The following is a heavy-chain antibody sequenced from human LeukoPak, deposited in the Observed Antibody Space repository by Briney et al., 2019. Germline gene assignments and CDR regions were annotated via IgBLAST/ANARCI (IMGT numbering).Heavy chain of an antibody. CDR1: GGTFSSYA. CDR2: INPSGGST. V-gene: IGHV1-46*01. Sequence: VASVKVSCKASGGTFSSYAISWVRQAPGQGLEWMGIINPSGGSTSYAQKFQGRVTMTRDTSTSAVYMELSSLRSEDTAVYYCATRGYYYDSSGYRDAFDIWGQGTMVTVSS. J-gene: IGHJ3*02. D-gene: IGHD3-22*01. CDR3: ATRGYYYDSSGYRDAFDI.